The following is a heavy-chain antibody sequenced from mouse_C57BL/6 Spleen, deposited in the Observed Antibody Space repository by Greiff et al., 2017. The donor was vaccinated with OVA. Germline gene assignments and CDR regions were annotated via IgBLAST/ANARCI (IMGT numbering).Heavy chain of an antibody. V-gene: IGHV5-17*01. CDR3: ARGYGSPFAY. CDR2: ISSGSSTI. Sequence: EVQLVESGGGLLKPGGSLKLSCAASGFTFSDYGMHWVRQAPEKGLEWVAYISSGSSTIYYADTVKGRFTISRDNAKNTLFLQMTSLRSEDTAMYYCARGYGSPFAYWGQGTLVTVSA. J-gene: IGHJ3*01. CDR1: GFTFSDYG. D-gene: IGHD1-1*01.